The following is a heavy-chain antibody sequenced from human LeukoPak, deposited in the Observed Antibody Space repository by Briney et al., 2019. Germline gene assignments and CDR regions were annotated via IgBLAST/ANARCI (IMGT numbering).Heavy chain of an antibody. D-gene: IGHD4-17*01. CDR2: IYSGGST. J-gene: IGHJ4*02. Sequence: GGSLRLSCAASGFTVSSNYMSWVRQAPGKGLEWVSFIYSGGSTYYADSVKGRFTISSDNSKNTLYLQMNSLRAEDTAVYYCAKYKGQYGDYAVFDYWGQGTLVTVSS. V-gene: IGHV3-53*01. CDR3: AKYKGQYGDYAVFDY. CDR1: GFTVSSNY.